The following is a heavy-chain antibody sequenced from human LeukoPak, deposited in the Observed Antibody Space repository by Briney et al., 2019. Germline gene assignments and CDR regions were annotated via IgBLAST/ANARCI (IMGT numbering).Heavy chain of an antibody. Sequence: SETLSLTCAVYGGSFSGYYWSWIRQPPGKGLEWIGEINHSGSTNYNPSLKSRVTVSVDTSKNQFSLKLSSVTAADTAVYYCARGGIAVAGNFDYWGQGTLVTVSS. CDR1: GGSFSGYY. V-gene: IGHV4-34*01. J-gene: IGHJ4*02. CDR3: ARGGIAVAGNFDY. CDR2: INHSGST. D-gene: IGHD6-19*01.